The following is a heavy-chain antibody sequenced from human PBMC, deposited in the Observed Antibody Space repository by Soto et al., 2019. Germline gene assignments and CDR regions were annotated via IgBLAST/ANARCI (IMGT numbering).Heavy chain of an antibody. V-gene: IGHV1-69*02. D-gene: IGHD4-17*01. CDR1: GGTFSSYT. CDR3: AADYHRDAFDI. J-gene: IGHJ3*02. CDR2: IIPILGIA. Sequence: SVKVSCKASGGTFSSYTISWVRQAPGQGLEWMGRIIPILGIANYAQKFQGRVTITADKSTSTAYMELSSLRSEDTAVYYCAADYHRDAFDIWGQGTMVTVSS.